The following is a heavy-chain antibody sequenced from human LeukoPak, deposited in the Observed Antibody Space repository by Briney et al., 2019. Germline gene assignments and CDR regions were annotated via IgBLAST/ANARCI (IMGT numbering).Heavy chain of an antibody. D-gene: IGHD5-12*01. V-gene: IGHV3-66*01. J-gene: IGHJ4*02. CDR3: ARFPSDWGYSGYDSL. CDR2: IYSGGDT. Sequence: PGGSLRLSCAASGIIVSNNYMNWVRQAPGKGLEWVSLIYSGGDTDYADSVKGRFTISGDNSKNILYLQMNSLRVDDTAVYYCARFPSDWGYSGYDSLWGQGTLVTVSS. CDR1: GIIVSNNY.